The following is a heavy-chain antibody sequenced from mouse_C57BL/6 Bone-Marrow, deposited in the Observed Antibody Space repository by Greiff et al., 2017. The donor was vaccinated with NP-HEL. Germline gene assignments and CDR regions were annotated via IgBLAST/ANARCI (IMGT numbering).Heavy chain of an antibody. CDR2: INPSDSET. V-gene: IGHV1-52*01. Sequence: QVQLQQPGAELVRPGSSVKLSCKASGYTFTSYWMHWVKQRPIQGLEWIGNINPSDSETNYNQKFKDKATLTVDKSSSTAYMQLSSPTSEAAAVYYCARAGLVEYFYVWGTGTTVTVSS. J-gene: IGHJ1*03. CDR3: ARAGLVEYFYV. CDR1: GYTFTSYW. D-gene: IGHD3-1*01.